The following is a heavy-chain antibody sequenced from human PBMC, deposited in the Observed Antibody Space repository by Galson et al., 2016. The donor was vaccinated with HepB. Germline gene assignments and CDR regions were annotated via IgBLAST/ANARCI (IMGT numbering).Heavy chain of an antibody. CDR1: GFSLASDAMS. CDR2: IDWENDK. CDR3: ARNVRNNWGGYYLYSFEF. V-gene: IGHV2-70*01. D-gene: IGHD3-3*01. J-gene: IGHJ4*02. Sequence: PALVKPTQTLTLTCTFSGFSLASDAMSVSWIRQSPGKALEWLALIDWENDKYYNAFVKRRLTISKDTTKNQVVLRMTNADPVDTATYYCARNVRNNWGGYYLYSFEFWGQGTLVTVSS.